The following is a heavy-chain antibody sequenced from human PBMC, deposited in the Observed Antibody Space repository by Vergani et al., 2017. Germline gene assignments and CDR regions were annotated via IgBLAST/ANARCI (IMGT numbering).Heavy chain of an antibody. D-gene: IGHD2-2*02. J-gene: IGHJ4*02. Sequence: VQLVESGGGLVQPGRSLRLSCAASGFTFDDYAMHWVRQAPGKGLECVSGISWNSGSIGYADSVKGRFTISRDNAKNSLYLQMNSLRAEDTALYYCAKSGGYXSSTSCYTSYYFDYWGQGTLVTVSS. CDR3: AKSGGYXSSTSCYTSYYFDY. CDR2: ISWNSGSI. CDR1: GFTFDDYA. V-gene: IGHV3-9*01.